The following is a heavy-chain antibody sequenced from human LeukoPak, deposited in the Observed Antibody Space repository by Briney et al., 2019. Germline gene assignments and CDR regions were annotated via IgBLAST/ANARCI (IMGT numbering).Heavy chain of an antibody. Sequence: GGSLRLSCATSGFTFSSYAMSWVRQAPGKGLEWVSAISGSGGSTYYADSVKGRFTISRDNSKNTLYLQMNSLRVEDTAVYYCAKTSGYSSYYFDYWGQGTLVTVSS. CDR3: AKTSGYSSYYFDY. J-gene: IGHJ4*02. CDR2: ISGSGGST. D-gene: IGHD4-23*01. CDR1: GFTFSSYA. V-gene: IGHV3-23*01.